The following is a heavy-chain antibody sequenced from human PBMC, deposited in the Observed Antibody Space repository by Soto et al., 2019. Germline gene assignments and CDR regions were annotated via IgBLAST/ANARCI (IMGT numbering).Heavy chain of an antibody. V-gene: IGHV3-30*18. CDR1: GFTFSSYG. CDR3: AKGALRFLEWLYYYFDY. J-gene: IGHJ4*02. CDR2: ISYDGSNK. D-gene: IGHD3-3*01. Sequence: QVQLVESGGGVVQPGRSLRLSCAASGFTFSSYGMHWVRQAPGKGLEWVAVISYDGSNKYYADSVKGRFTISRDNSKNTQYPQMNSLRAEDTAVYDCAKGALRFLEWLYYYFDYWGQGTLVTVSS.